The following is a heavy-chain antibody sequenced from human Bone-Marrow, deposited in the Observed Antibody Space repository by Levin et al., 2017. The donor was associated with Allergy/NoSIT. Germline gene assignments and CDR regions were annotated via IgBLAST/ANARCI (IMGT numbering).Heavy chain of an antibody. CDR3: ARGQYQLLT. D-gene: IGHD3-16*01. CDR2: IYYSGDT. CDR1: GGSISSDDYY. Sequence: SETLSLTCNVSGGSISSDDYYWNWIRQHPGKGLEWIGYIYYSGDTYYNPTLKSRVAISVDTSKNQFSLNLNSVTATDTAVYYCARGQYQLLTWGQGTLVTVSS. J-gene: IGHJ5*02. V-gene: IGHV4-31*03.